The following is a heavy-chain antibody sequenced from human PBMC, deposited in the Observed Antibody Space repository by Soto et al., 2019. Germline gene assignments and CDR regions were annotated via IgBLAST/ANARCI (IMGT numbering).Heavy chain of an antibody. CDR2: IYYSGST. Sequence: SETLSLTCTVSGGSISSSSYYWGWIRQPPGKGLEWIGSIYYSGSTNYNPSLKSRVTISVDTSKNQFSLKLSSVTAADTAVYYCARHYSAYSSSDWFDPWGQGTLVTVSS. D-gene: IGHD6-6*01. V-gene: IGHV4-39*01. CDR3: ARHYSAYSSSDWFDP. CDR1: GGSISSSSYY. J-gene: IGHJ5*02.